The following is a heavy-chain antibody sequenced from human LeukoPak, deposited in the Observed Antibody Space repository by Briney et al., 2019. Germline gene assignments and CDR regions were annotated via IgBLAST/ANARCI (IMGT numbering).Heavy chain of an antibody. J-gene: IGHJ6*04. CDR2: IDPSDSYT. CDR3: ARHLGLALYGMDV. CDR1: GYSFTSYW. V-gene: IGHV5-10-1*01. D-gene: IGHD2-15*01. Sequence: GESLKISCKGSGYSFTSYWISWLRQLPGKGLEWMGRIDPSDSYTNYSPSFQGHVTISADKSISTAYLQWSSLKASDTAMYYCARHLGLALYGMDVWGKGTTVTVSS.